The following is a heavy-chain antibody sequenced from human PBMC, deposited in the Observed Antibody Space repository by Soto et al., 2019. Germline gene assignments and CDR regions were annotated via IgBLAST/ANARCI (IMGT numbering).Heavy chain of an antibody. D-gene: IGHD6-19*01. V-gene: IGHV1-18*01. CDR2: ISAYNGNK. J-gene: IGHJ4*02. CDR1: GYTFTSYG. Sequence: QVQLVQSGAEVKKPGASVKVSCKAYGYTFTSYGISWVRQAPGQGLEWRGWISAYNGNKNYAQKRQGRDTMTKNTSTSTAYMDLMILISDDTVVYYCARDRWVAVAGLAPQYYFDYWGQGTLVTVSS. CDR3: ARDRWVAVAGLAPQYYFDY.